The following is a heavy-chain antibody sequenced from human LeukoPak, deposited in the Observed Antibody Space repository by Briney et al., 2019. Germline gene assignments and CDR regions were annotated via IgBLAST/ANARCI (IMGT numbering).Heavy chain of an antibody. CDR3: SRGLDSRKLGY. Sequence: SETLSLTCTVSGASFSSGDQYWNWIRQSPGKGLEWIGSIHPSRTLYNNPSLESRVTMSTDTSKNQFSLNLNSVTAADTAVYFCSRGLDSRKLGYWGQGTLVTVSP. J-gene: IGHJ4*02. CDR2: IHPSRTL. D-gene: IGHD3-22*01. CDR1: GASFSSGDQY. V-gene: IGHV4-31*03.